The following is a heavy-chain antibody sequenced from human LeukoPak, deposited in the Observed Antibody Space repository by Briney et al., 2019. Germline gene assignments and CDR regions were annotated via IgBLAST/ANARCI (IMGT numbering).Heavy chain of an antibody. D-gene: IGHD5-24*01. CDR2: IYSGGHT. CDR3: ARSTRDGYNHYHYYYMDV. J-gene: IGHJ6*03. CDR1: GFIVSSNY. Sequence: GGSLRLSCAASGFIVSSNYMNWVRQAPGKGLEWVSVIYSGGHTYYTDSVKGRSTISRDISNNTLYLHMNSLRPDGTAVYYCARSTRDGYNHYHYYYMDVWGKGTTVTVSS. V-gene: IGHV3-53*01.